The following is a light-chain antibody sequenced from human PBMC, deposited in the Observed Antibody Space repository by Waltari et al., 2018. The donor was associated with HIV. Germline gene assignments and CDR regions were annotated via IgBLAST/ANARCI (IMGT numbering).Light chain of an antibody. V-gene: IGLV3-1*01. CDR1: NLGNKY. CDR3: QAWDSDYV. Sequence: SSELTQPPSVSVSPGQTASITCSGDNLGNKYVCWYQQRPGQSPVLVIYQNSKRPSGIPVRFSGSNSGNTATLTISGTHPMDEADDYCQAWDSDYVFGSGTKVTVL. CDR2: QNS. J-gene: IGLJ1*01.